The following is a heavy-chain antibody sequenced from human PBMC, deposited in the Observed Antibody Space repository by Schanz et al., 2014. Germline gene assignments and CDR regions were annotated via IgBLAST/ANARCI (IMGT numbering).Heavy chain of an antibody. CDR2: FVHPGGST. Sequence: EVQLLESGGGLVQPGGSLRLSCAASGFTFSAYAMTWVRQAPGKGLEWVSFVHPGGSTYYPDSVKGRFTISRDNSKSTLYVEMNSLRVEDTAVYYCARAPVTVGPYHYYMDVWGKGTTVTVSS. CDR1: GFTFSAYA. CDR3: ARAPVTVGPYHYYMDV. J-gene: IGHJ6*03. V-gene: IGHV3-23*03. D-gene: IGHD4-17*01.